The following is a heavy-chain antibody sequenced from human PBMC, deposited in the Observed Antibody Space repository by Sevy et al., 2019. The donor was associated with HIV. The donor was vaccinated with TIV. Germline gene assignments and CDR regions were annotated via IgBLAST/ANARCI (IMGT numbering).Heavy chain of an antibody. J-gene: IGHJ4*02. V-gene: IGHV4-30-4*01. Sequence: SETLSLTCTVSGGSISSGDYYWSWIRQPPGKGLEWIGYIYYSGSTYYNPSLKSRVTISVETSKNQFSLKLSSVTAADTAVDYCARDPLNVGIAAARGDYWGQGTLVTVSS. CDR2: IYYSGST. CDR1: GGSISSGDYY. CDR3: ARDPLNVGIAAARGDY. D-gene: IGHD6-13*01.